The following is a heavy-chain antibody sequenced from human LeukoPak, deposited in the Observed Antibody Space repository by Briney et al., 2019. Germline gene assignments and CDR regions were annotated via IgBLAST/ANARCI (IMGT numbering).Heavy chain of an antibody. D-gene: IGHD3-22*01. CDR2: FDPEDGET. CDR1: GYTLTELS. Sequence: ASVKVYCKVSGYTLTELSMHWVRQAPGKGLEWMGGFDPEDGETIYAQKFQGRITMTEDTSTDTAYMELSSLRSEDTAVYYSAPPGAGGDYYDSSGYYQFDYWGQGTLVTVSS. J-gene: IGHJ4*02. V-gene: IGHV1-24*01. CDR3: APPGAGGDYYDSSGYYQFDY.